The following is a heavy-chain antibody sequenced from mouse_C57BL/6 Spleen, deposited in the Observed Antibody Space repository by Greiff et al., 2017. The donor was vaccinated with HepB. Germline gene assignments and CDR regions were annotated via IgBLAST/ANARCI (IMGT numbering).Heavy chain of an antibody. V-gene: IGHV1-55*01. D-gene: IGHD2-10*02. Sequence: QVQLQQPGAELVKPGASVKMSCKASGYTFTSYWITWVKQRPGQGLEWIGDIYPGSGSTNYNEKFKSKATLTVDTSSSTAYMQLSSLTSEDSAVYYGARSSYGNYPFAYWGQGTLVTVSA. J-gene: IGHJ3*01. CDR2: IYPGSGST. CDR1: GYTFTSYW. CDR3: ARSSYGNYPFAY.